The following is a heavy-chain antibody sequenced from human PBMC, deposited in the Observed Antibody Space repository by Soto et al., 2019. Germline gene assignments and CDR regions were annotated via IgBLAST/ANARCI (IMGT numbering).Heavy chain of an antibody. CDR1: GGSISSSSYY. Sequence: PSETLSLTCTVSGGSISSSSYYWGWIRQPPGKGLEWIGSIYYSGSTYYNPSLKSRVTISVDTSKNQFSLKLSSVTAADTAVYYCATAITMIVVSGAFDIWGQGTMVPVSS. J-gene: IGHJ3*02. CDR3: ATAITMIVVSGAFDI. D-gene: IGHD3-22*01. CDR2: IYYSGST. V-gene: IGHV4-39*01.